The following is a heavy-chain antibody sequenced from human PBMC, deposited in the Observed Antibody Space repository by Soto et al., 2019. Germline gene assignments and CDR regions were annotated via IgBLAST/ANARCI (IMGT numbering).Heavy chain of an antibody. V-gene: IGHV3-23*01. CDR2: ISGSGDGT. Sequence: EEQLLESGGGLVQPGGSLRLSCAASGFPFSSYGMTWVRQAPGKGLEWVSSISGSGDGTYYGDSVKGRFTISRENSKNTLYLQMNSLRAEDTAVYYCAKGLQSPGGWGQGTLVTASS. J-gene: IGHJ4*02. CDR1: GFPFSSYG. CDR3: AKGLQSPGG. D-gene: IGHD2-15*01.